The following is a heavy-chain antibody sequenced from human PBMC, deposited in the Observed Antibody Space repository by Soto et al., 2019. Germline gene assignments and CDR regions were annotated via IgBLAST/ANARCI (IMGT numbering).Heavy chain of an antibody. D-gene: IGHD3-3*02. J-gene: IGHJ4*02. Sequence: PGESLKISCKGSGYSFTRYWISWVRQMPWKGLEWMGRIDPSDSDTNYSPSFQGRFTISRDNSKNTLYLQMNSLTVEDTAVYYCARDSAGRQHFVRFDSWGQGTLVTVSS. V-gene: IGHV5-10-1*01. CDR3: ARDSAGRQHFVRFDS. CDR2: IDPSDSDT. CDR1: GYSFTRYW.